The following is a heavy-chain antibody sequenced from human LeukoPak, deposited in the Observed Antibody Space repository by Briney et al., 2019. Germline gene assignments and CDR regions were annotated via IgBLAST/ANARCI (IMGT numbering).Heavy chain of an antibody. CDR1: GFTFSSDA. V-gene: IGHV3-23*01. Sequence: GGSLRLSCAASGFTFSSDAMSWVRQAPGKGLEWVSAISGSGGSTYYADSVKGRFTISRDNSKNTLYLQMNSLRAEDTAVYYCAKGYYDSSGYYYFDYWGQGTLVTVSS. J-gene: IGHJ4*02. D-gene: IGHD3-22*01. CDR2: ISGSGGST. CDR3: AKGYYDSSGYYYFDY.